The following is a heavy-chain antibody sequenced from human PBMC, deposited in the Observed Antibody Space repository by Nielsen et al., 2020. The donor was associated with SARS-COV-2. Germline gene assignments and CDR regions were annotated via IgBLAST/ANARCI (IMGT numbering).Heavy chain of an antibody. V-gene: IGHV6-1*01. CDR1: GDSVSSSSAA. J-gene: IGHJ5*02. D-gene: IGHD6-19*01. Sequence: SQTLSLTCAISGDSVSSSSAAWNWIRQSPSRGLEWLGRTYYRSKWYNDYAVSMKSRITINPDTSKNQFSLQLNSVTREDTAVYYCARGYSIAVAGTTGWFDPWGQGTLVTVSS. CDR3: ARGYSIAVAGTTGWFDP. CDR2: TYYRSKWYN.